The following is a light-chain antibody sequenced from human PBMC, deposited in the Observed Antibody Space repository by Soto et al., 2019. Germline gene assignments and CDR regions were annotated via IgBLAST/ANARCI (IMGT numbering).Light chain of an antibody. CDR1: SSDVGGYNY. J-gene: IGLJ1*01. Sequence: QSVLTQPRSVSGSPGQSVTISCTGTSSDVGGYNYVSWYQQHPGKAPKLMIYDVNKRPSGVPDRFSGSKSGSTASLTISGLQSEDEADYFCCSYAGTYTYVFGTGTKLTV. V-gene: IGLV2-11*01. CDR3: CSYAGTYTYV. CDR2: DVN.